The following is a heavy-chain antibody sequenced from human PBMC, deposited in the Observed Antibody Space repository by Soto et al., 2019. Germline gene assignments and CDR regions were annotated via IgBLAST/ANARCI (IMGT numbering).Heavy chain of an antibody. CDR3: AKQSERWLQSGLEY. Sequence: GGSLRLSCAASGFTFSSYAMSWVRQTPGKGLEWVSAISGSGGSTYYADSVKGRFTISRDNSKNTLYLQMNSLRAEDTAVYYCAKQSERWLQSGLEYWGQGTLVTVS. CDR2: ISGSGGST. J-gene: IGHJ4*02. D-gene: IGHD5-12*01. CDR1: GFTFSSYA. V-gene: IGHV3-23*01.